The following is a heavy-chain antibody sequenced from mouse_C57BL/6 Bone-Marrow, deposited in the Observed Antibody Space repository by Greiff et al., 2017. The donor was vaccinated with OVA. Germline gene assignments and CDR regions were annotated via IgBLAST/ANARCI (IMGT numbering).Heavy chain of an antibody. V-gene: IGHV14-4*01. CDR1: GFNITDDY. Sequence: VQLQQSGAELVRPGASVKLSCTASGFNITDDYMHWVKERPEQGLEWIGWIDPENGDTEYGSKFQGKAPITADTSSYSVYLHLSSLTSADSAVYYCNTHRYWGQGTTFTVSS. CDR3: NTHRY. CDR2: IDPENGDT. J-gene: IGHJ2*01.